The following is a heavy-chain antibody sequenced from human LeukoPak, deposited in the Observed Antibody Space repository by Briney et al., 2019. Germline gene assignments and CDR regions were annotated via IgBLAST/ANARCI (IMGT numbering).Heavy chain of an antibody. D-gene: IGHD6-6*01. CDR3: ARGGAARPDY. CDR1: GVTFSNYG. V-gene: IGHV3-48*04. J-gene: IGHJ4*02. Sequence: GGSLRLSCAASGVTFSNYGMDWVRQAPGKGLEWVSYISASSSSIYYADSVKGRFTIPRDNAKNSLFLQMNSLRAEDTAVYYCARGGAARPDYWGQGSLVTVSS. CDR2: ISASSSSI.